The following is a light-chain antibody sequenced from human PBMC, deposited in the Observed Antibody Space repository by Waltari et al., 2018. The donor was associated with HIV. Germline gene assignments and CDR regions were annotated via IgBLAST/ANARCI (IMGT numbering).Light chain of an antibody. V-gene: IGLV2-8*01. CDR3: SSYTDFNTPHV. CDR2: EVN. Sequence: QSALTQPPSASGSLGQSVTISCTGTSTDISGYDYVSWYQQHLGKAPKLLIYEVNKRPSGVPDRFSASRSDNRASLTVSGLQYEDEAEYYCSSYTDFNTPHVFGTGTKVTVL. J-gene: IGLJ1*01. CDR1: STDISGYDY.